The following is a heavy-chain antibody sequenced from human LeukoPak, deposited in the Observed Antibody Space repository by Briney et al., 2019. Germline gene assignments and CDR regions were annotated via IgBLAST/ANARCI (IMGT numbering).Heavy chain of an antibody. V-gene: IGHV4-38-2*02. CDR3: AREAIRFLEWLDLDY. Sequence: SETLSLTCTVSGYSISSGYYWGWIRRPPGKGREWIGRIYHSGSTYYNPSLKSRVTISVDTSKNQFSLKLSSVTAADTAVYYCAREAIRFLEWLDLDYWGQGTLVTVSS. D-gene: IGHD3-3*01. CDR2: IYHSGST. J-gene: IGHJ4*02. CDR1: GYSISSGYY.